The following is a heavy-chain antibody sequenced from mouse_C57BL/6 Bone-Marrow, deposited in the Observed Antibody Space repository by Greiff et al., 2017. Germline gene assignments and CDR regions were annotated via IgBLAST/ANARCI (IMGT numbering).Heavy chain of an antibody. CDR2: IYPGDGDT. Sequence: ESGAELVKPGASVKISCKASGYAFSSYWMNWVKQRPGKGLEWIGQIYPGDGDTNYNGKFKGKATLTADKSSSTAYMQLSSLTSEDSAVYFCARWGDGYYWYFDVWGTGTTVTVSS. CDR3: ARWGDGYYWYFDV. J-gene: IGHJ1*03. V-gene: IGHV1-80*01. CDR1: GYAFSSYW. D-gene: IGHD2-3*01.